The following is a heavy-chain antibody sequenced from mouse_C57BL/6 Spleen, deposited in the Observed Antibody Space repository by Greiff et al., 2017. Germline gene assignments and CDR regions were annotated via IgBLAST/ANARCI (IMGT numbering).Heavy chain of an antibody. D-gene: IGHD3-2*02. CDR1: GYTFTSYW. V-gene: IGHV1-64*01. CDR3: ARGDRSGNGAY. J-gene: IGHJ3*01. Sequence: QVQLQQPGAELVKPGASVKLSCKASGYTFTSYWMHWVKQRPGQGLEWIGMIHPNSGSTNDNEKFKSKATLTVDKSSSTAYMQLSSLTSEDSAVXYCARGDRSGNGAYWGQGTLVTFSA. CDR2: IHPNSGST.